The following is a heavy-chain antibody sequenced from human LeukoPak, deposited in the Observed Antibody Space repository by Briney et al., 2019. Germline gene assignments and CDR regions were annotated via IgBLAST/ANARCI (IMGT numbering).Heavy chain of an antibody. CDR1: GASITSNY. D-gene: IGHD1-26*01. CDR3: ARRRGGSYYGAWFDD. J-gene: IGHJ5*02. V-gene: IGHV4-59*08. CDR2: IYFTGGT. Sequence: SETLSLICTVSGASITSNYWSWIRQPPGKGLEWVGYIYFTGGTNFNPSLKSRLTISVDTSKNQFSLRLSSVTSADTAVYYCARRRGGSYYGAWFDDWGQGTLVTVSS.